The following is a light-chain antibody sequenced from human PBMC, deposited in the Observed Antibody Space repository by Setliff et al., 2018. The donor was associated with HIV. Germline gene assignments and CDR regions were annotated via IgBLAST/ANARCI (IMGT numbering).Light chain of an antibody. J-gene: IGLJ1*01. CDR2: EVN. Sequence: QSVLAQPPSVSGSPGQSVTISCTGTSSDVGNYNCVSWYQQPPGTAPKLMIYEVNNRPSGISSRFSGSKSANTASLTISGLQAEDEADYYCSSYTGTYTRVFGTGTKVTVL. V-gene: IGLV2-18*02. CDR3: SSYTGTYTRV. CDR1: SSDVGNYNC.